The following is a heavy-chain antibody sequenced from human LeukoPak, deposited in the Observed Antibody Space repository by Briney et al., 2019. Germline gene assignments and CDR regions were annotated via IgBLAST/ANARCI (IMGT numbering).Heavy chain of an antibody. D-gene: IGHD2-2*02. CDR3: ARESGGNTPYYFDY. CDR2: ISYDDGSNK. Sequence: PGRSLRLSCAASGFTFSTHALHWVRQAPGKGLEWVAVISYDDGSNKYYADSVKGRFTISRGNSKNTLYLQMNSLRTEDTAVYYCARESGGNTPYYFDYWGQGTLVTVSS. J-gene: IGHJ4*02. V-gene: IGHV3-30*04. CDR1: GFTFSTHA.